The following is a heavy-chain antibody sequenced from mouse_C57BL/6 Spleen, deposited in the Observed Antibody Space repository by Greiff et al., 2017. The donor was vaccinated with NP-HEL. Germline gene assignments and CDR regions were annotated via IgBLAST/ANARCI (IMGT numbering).Heavy chain of an antibody. V-gene: IGHV6-6*01. CDR1: GFTFSDAW. J-gene: IGHJ4*01. D-gene: IGHD2-3*01. Sequence: EVKLMESGGGLVQPGGSMKLSCAASGFTFSDAWMDWVRQSPEKGLEWVAEIRNKANNHATYYAESVKGRFTISRDDSKSSVYLQMNSLRAEDTGIYYCTRPRGYFAWFAYWGQGTSVTVSS. CDR2: IRNKANNHAT. CDR3: TRPRGYFAWFAY.